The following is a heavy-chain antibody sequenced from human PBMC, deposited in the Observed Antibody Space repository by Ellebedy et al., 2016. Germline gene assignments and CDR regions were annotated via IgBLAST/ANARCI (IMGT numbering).Heavy chain of an antibody. CDR2: IYHSGST. D-gene: IGHD6-19*01. Sequence: GSLRLSCTASGFTFSNFAMSWVRQAPGKGLEWIGEIYHSGSTNYNPSLKSRFTISVDKSKNQFSLKLSSVTAADTAVYYCAKWNGGWYAFEVWGQGTMVTVSS. J-gene: IGHJ3*01. V-gene: IGHV4-4*02. CDR3: AKWNGGWYAFEV. CDR1: GFTFSNFAM.